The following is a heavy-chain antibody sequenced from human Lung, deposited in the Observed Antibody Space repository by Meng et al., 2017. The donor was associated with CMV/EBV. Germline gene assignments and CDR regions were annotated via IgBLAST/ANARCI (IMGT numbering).Heavy chain of an antibody. CDR1: GGTSNTYT. CDR3: AGRGPYGRGINV. D-gene: IGHD3-10*01. V-gene: IGHV1-69*10. CDR2: IIPYLGEP. Sequence: SVXVSCKASGGTSNTYTFNWVRQAPGRGLEWMGGIIPYLGEPTYAQGFQGRVTITTDRSTTADMELNGLRSDDTAVYYCAGRGPYGRGINVWGQGTLVTVSS. J-gene: IGHJ3*01.